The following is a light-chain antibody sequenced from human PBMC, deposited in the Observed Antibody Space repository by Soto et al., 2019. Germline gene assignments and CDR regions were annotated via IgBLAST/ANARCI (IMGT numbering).Light chain of an antibody. CDR1: QGISSH. CDR3: QLRNSYPIT. Sequence: DIQLTQHLSFLSASVGDRVTITCRVSQGISSHLAWYQQKPGKAPNLLIHTASTLQSGVPSRFGGSGSGTEITLTISSLQPEDFATYCCQLRNSYPITFGQGTRLEIK. V-gene: IGKV1-9*01. J-gene: IGKJ5*01. CDR2: TAS.